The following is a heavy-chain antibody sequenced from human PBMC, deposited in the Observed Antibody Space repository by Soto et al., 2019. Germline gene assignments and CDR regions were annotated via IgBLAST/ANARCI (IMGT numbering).Heavy chain of an antibody. J-gene: IGHJ6*02. CDR2: TSYSGSA. CDR1: GDSISSGSHY. Sequence: SETLSLTCTVSGDSISSGSHYWNWIRQRPGKGLEWIGYTSYSGSAYYSPSLKSRLTLSVDTSKNQFSLKLSSVTAADTAVYYCATQTGLYYYGMDVWGQGTTVTVSS. V-gene: IGHV4-30-4*02. CDR3: ATQTGLYYYGMDV.